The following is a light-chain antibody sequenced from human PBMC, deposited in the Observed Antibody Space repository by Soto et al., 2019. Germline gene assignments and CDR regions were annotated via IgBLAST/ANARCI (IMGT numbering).Light chain of an antibody. CDR1: SSDVGGYNY. CDR3: SSYTSSSTVV. Sequence: QSALTQPASGSGSPGQSITISCTGTSSDVGGYNYVSWYQQHPGKAPKLLIYEVSNRPSGVSNGFSGSKSGNTASLTISGLQAEDEADYYCSSYTSSSTVVFGGGTKLTVL. J-gene: IGLJ2*01. CDR2: EVS. V-gene: IGLV2-14*01.